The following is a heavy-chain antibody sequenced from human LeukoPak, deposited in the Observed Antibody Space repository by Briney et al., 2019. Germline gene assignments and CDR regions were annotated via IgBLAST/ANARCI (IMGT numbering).Heavy chain of an antibody. V-gene: IGHV4-39*07. CDR1: GGSISSSSYY. CDR3: ARDLTTVVTPDAFDI. J-gene: IGHJ3*02. D-gene: IGHD4-23*01. CDR2: IYHSGST. Sequence: SETLSLTCTVSGGSISSSSYYWGWIRQPPGKGLEWIGSIYHSGSTYYNPSLKSRVTISVDTSKNQFSLKLSSVTAAGTAVYYCARDLTTVVTPDAFDIWGQGTMVTVSS.